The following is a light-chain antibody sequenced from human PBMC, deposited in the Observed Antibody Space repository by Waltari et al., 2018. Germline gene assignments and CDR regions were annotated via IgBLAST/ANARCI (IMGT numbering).Light chain of an antibody. CDR1: QGISNY. Sequence: DIQMTQSPSSLSASVGDRVTITCRASQGISNYLAWYQQKPGKVPKLLIYAASTLQSGVPSRFSGSGSGTYFTLTISSLQPEDVATYYCQKYNSASAFGQGTRLEIK. CDR2: AAS. CDR3: QKYNSASA. J-gene: IGKJ5*01. V-gene: IGKV1-27*01.